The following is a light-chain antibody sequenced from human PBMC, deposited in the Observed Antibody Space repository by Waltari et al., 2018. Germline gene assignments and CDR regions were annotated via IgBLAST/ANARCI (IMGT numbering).Light chain of an antibody. CDR3: QQYSNYELT. Sequence: DIQMTQSPSNLSASVGDRVTITCRASQSISAWLSWYQQKPGKAPNLLVYRASVLESGVPSRFSGSGSGTEFTLTISSLQPGDFATYYCQQYSNYELTFGGGTKVEIK. V-gene: IGKV1-5*03. CDR2: RAS. CDR1: QSISAW. J-gene: IGKJ4*01.